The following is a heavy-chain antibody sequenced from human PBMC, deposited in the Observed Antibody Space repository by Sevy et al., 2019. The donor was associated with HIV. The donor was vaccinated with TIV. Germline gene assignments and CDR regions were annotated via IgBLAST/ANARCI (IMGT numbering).Heavy chain of an antibody. CDR1: GFTFSDYY. D-gene: IGHD3-22*01. J-gene: IGHJ4*02. V-gene: IGHV3-11*04. Sequence: GGSLRLSCAASGFTFSDYYMSWIRQAPGKGLEWVSYISSSGSTIYYAVSMKGRFTISRDNAKNSLYLQMNILRAEDTAVYYCARGQGLDYYDSSGLDYWGQGTLVTVSS. CDR3: ARGQGLDYYDSSGLDY. CDR2: ISSSGSTI.